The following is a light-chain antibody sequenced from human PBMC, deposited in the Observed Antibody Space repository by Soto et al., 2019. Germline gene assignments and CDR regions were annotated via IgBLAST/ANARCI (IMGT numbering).Light chain of an antibody. V-gene: IGKV3-15*01. J-gene: IGKJ4*01. Sequence: EIVVTQSPATLSVSPGERATLSCRASQSVGNNFAWYQQKPGQAPRLLIFATSTRATGVPARFSGSGSGTELTLTISSLRSEDFAVYYCQQYGDCPLTFGGGAKVEIE. CDR1: QSVGNN. CDR2: ATS. CDR3: QQYGDCPLT.